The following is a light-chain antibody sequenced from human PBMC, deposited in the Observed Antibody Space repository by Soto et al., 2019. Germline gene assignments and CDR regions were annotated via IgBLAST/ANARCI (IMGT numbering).Light chain of an antibody. CDR2: AAS. CDR3: LQDYNYPLT. Sequence: AIQMTQSPSCRSASVLDIVTITCLASQGIRNDLGWYQQKPGKAPKLLIYAASSLQSGVPSRFSGSGSGTDFTLTISSLQPEDFATYYCLQDYNYPLTFGGGTKVDIK. J-gene: IGKJ4*01. V-gene: IGKV1-6*01. CDR1: QGIRND.